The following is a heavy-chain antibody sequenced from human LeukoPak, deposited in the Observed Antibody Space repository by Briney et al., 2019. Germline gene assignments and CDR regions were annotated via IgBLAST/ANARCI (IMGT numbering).Heavy chain of an antibody. CDR1: GFTFTSYW. V-gene: IGHV4-34*01. J-gene: IGHJ4*02. CDR3: ARGYRRCSSGWYYFDY. Sequence: GSLRLSCAASGFTFTSYWMHWVRQAPGKGLVWSGEINHSGRTNYNPSLKSRVTISVDTSKNQFSLKLSSVTAADTAVYYCARGYRRCSSGWYYFDYWGQGTLVTVSS. D-gene: IGHD6-19*01. CDR2: INHSGRT.